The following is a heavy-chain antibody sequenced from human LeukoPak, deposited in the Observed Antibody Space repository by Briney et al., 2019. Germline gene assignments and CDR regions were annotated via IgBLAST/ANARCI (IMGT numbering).Heavy chain of an antibody. CDR2: ISWNSGSI. CDR1: GFTFDDYA. Sequence: GRSLRLSCAASGFTFDDYAMHWVRQAPGKGLEWVSGISWNSGSIGYADSVKGRFTISRDNAKNTLYLQMNSLRAGDTAVYYCARDLVGATNYWGQGTLVTVSS. CDR3: ARDLVGATNY. D-gene: IGHD1-26*01. J-gene: IGHJ4*02. V-gene: IGHV3-9*01.